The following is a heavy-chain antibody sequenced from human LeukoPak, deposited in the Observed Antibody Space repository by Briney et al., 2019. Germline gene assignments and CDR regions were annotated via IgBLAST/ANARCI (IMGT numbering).Heavy chain of an antibody. CDR1: GFTFNNYW. CDR3: AKDEVSEIVVVILDY. J-gene: IGHJ4*02. V-gene: IGHV3-74*01. Sequence: PGGSLRLSCAGSGFTFNNYWIHWVRQAPGKGLVWVSRISPDGTNTIYADSVKGRFTISRDNAKNTLSLEMNSLRAEDTAVYYCAKDEVSEIVVVILDYWGQGTLVTVSS. CDR2: ISPDGTNT. D-gene: IGHD3-22*01.